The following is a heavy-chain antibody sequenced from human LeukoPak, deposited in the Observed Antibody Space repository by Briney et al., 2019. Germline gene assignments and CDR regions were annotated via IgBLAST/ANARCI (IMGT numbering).Heavy chain of an antibody. CDR2: IYTSGST. CDR1: GGSISSYY. D-gene: IGHD3-3*01. J-gene: IGHJ5*02. CDR3: ARRYDFWSGYRRYNWFDP. Sequence: SETLSLTCTVSGGSISSYYWSWIRQPPRKGLEWIGYIYTSGSTNYNPSLKSRVTISVDTSKNQFSLKLSSVTAADTAVYYCARRYDFWSGYRRYNWFDPWGQGTLVTVSS. V-gene: IGHV4-4*09.